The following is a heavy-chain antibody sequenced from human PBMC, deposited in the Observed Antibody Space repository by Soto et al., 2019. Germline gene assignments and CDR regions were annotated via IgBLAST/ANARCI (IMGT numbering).Heavy chain of an antibody. CDR2: IWFDGSRG. CDR3: ARVSTGDTSPNYFDF. D-gene: IGHD2-21*02. Sequence: QVHLVESGGGVVQPGRSLRLSCAASGFTFSYYGMHWVRQAPGQGLEWVAFIWFDGSRGFYRDSVKGRFSTSRDNSNNTLYLQMNSLRAEDTALYYCARVSTGDTSPNYFDFWGQGTLVTVSS. CDR1: GFTFSYYG. V-gene: IGHV3-33*01. J-gene: IGHJ4*02.